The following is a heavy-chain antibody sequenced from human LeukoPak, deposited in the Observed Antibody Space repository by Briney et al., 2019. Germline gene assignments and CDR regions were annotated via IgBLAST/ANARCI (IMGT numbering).Heavy chain of an antibody. CDR3: ARGNSGTFDY. J-gene: IGHJ4*02. Sequence: AAGSLTLSCAASGFTFSTSWMHWVRQAPGKGMVWVSRSYSDESSTRYADSVTGRFTSSRDNAKNTLYLQMNSLRAEDTAVYYCARGNSGTFDYWGQGTLVTVSS. V-gene: IGHV3-74*01. D-gene: IGHD1-26*01. CDR1: GFTFSTSW. CDR2: SYSDESST.